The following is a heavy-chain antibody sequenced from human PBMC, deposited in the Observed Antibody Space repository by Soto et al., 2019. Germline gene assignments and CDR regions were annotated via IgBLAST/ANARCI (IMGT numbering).Heavy chain of an antibody. J-gene: IGHJ3*02. Sequence: PSETLCLTCTVSGGSISSYYWSWIRQPPGKGLEWIGYIYYSGSTNYNPSLKSRVTISVDTSKNQFSLKPSSVTAADTAVYYCARYHSSAYDAFDIWGQGTMVTVSS. V-gene: IGHV4-59*01. CDR3: ARYHSSAYDAFDI. CDR2: IYYSGST. CDR1: GGSISSYY. D-gene: IGHD6-19*01.